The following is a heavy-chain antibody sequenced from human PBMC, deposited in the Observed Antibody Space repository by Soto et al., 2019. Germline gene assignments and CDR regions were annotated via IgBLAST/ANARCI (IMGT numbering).Heavy chain of an antibody. CDR1: GFTFSSYA. V-gene: IGHV3-23*01. Sequence: GGSLRLSCAASGFTFSSYAMSWVRQAPGKGPEWVSGISGSGSNTYYADSVKGRFTLSRDNSKNTLYLQMNSLRDEDTAVYYCAISTSRDEYNFYFDYWGQGTLVTVSS. CDR3: AISTSRDEYNFYFDY. J-gene: IGHJ4*02. CDR2: ISGSGSNT. D-gene: IGHD1-20*01.